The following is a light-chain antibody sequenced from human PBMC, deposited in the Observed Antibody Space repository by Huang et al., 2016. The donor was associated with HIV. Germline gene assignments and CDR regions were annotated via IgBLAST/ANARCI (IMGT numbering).Light chain of an antibody. CDR3: QQYISSPRT. CDR2: GAS. J-gene: IGKJ1*01. V-gene: IGKV3-20*01. Sequence: EIVLTQSPGTLSLSPGERATLSCRASQSVDRSYLAWYQQRPGQAPRLLIYGASSRATGIPDRFSGSGSGTDFTLTISRLEPEDFALYYCQQYISSPRTFGQGTKVEIK. CDR1: QSVDRSY.